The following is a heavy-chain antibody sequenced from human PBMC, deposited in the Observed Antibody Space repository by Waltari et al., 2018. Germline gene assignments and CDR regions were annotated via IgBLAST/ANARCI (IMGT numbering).Heavy chain of an antibody. Sequence: EVQLVESGGGLVKPGGSLRLSCAASGFRFSDAWMSWVRLAPGNGLGWVGRIRSKADGGTIDYAAPVKGRFTISRDDSKTTLYMQLNSLKDEDTAVYYCTTDRRRGYDPQFDYWGQGTLVTVSS. CDR2: IRSKADGGTI. CDR1: GFRFSDAW. J-gene: IGHJ4*02. CDR3: TTDRRRGYDPQFDY. V-gene: IGHV3-15*01. D-gene: IGHD5-12*01.